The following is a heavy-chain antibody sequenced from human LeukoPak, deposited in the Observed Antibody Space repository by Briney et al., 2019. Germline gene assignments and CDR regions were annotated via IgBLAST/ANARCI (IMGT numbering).Heavy chain of an antibody. J-gene: IGHJ4*02. CDR3: ARDISSGWYFDY. CDR2: INWNGGST. D-gene: IGHD6-19*01. V-gene: IGHV3-20*04. Sequence: GGSLRLSCAVSGFTFDDYGMSWVRQAPGKGLEWVSGINWNGGSTGYVDSAEGRFTISRDNAKNSLHLQMNSLRAEDTALYYCARDISSGWYFDYWGQGTLVTVSS. CDR1: GFTFDDYG.